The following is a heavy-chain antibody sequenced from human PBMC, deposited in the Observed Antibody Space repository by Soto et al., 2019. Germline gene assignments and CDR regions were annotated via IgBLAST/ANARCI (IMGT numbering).Heavy chain of an antibody. CDR1: GYTFTGYY. D-gene: IGHD5-18*01. CDR3: ARDTAMVKDYYGMDV. Sequence: AALKVSCKASGYTFTGYYMHWVRQAPGQGREWMGWINPNSGGTNYAQKFQGRVTMTRDTSISTAYMELSRLRSDDTAVYYCARDTAMVKDYYGMDVWGQGTTVTVSS. V-gene: IGHV1-2*02. CDR2: INPNSGGT. J-gene: IGHJ6*02.